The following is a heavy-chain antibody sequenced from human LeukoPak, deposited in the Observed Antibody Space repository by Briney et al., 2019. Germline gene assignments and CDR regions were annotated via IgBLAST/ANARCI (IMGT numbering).Heavy chain of an antibody. J-gene: IGHJ4*02. CDR2: IYYSGST. CDR1: GGSISSGGYY. V-gene: IGHV4-31*03. D-gene: IGHD5-12*01. Sequence: PSETLSLTCTVSGGSISSGGYYWSWIRQHPGKGLEWIGYIYYSGSTYYNPSLKSRVTISVDTSKNQFSLKLSSVTAADTAVYYCARVYGGYGADFDYWGQGTLVTVSS. CDR3: ARVYGGYGADFDY.